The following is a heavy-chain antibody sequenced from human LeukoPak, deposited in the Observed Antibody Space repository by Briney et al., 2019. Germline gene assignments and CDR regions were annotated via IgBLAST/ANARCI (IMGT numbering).Heavy chain of an antibody. D-gene: IGHD5-24*01. V-gene: IGHV3-30*04. CDR3: AKGPGMATVKRYLDY. CDR1: GFTFSSYA. Sequence: GGSLRLSCAASGFTFSSYAMHWVRQAPGKGLEWVAVISYDGRNKDYADSVKGRFTISRDNSKNTLYLQMNSLRAEDTALYYCAKGPGMATVKRYLDYWGQGTLVTVSS. J-gene: IGHJ4*02. CDR2: ISYDGRNK.